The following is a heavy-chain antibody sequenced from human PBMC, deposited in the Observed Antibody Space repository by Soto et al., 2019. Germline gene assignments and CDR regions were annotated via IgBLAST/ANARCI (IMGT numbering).Heavy chain of an antibody. CDR3: AISVEAHFDY. V-gene: IGHV3-48*02. CDR2: ITSDTKTI. J-gene: IGHJ4*02. Sequence: EVQLVESGGDLVQREGSLRLSCVASGFTFSVYSMNWVRQAPGKGLEWVSYITSDTKTIKYADSVKGRFTISRDNAKNAGYLQTNSLRDERTTVYYRAISVEAHFDYWGKGTVVTVSS. CDR1: GFTFSVYS. D-gene: IGHD1-26*01.